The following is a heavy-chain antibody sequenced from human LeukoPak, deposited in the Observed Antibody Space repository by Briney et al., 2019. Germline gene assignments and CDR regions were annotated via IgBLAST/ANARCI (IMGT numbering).Heavy chain of an antibody. CDR1: GFTFSNNW. CDR2: IKQDGSDK. V-gene: IGHV3-7*01. J-gene: IGHJ6*03. CDR3: ARDHHHRLWDDYYYYMDV. D-gene: IGHD3-16*02. Sequence: GGSLRLSCAASGFTFSNNWMSWVRQAPGKGLEWVANIKQDGSDKYYVDSVKGRFTISRDNAKNSLYLQMNSLRAEDTAVYYCARDHHHRLWDDYYYYMDVWGKGTTVTISS.